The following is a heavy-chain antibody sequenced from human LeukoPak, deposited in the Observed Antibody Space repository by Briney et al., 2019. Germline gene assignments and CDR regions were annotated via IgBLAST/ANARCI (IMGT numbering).Heavy chain of an antibody. V-gene: IGHV4-59*01. CDR1: GGSISSYY. CDR3: ARDRGYSYGYDAFDI. J-gene: IGHJ3*02. Sequence: SETLSLTCTVSGGSISSYYWSWIRQPPGKGLEWIGYIYYGGSTNYNPSLKSRVTISVDTSKNQFSLKLSSVTAADTAVYYCARDRGYSYGYDAFDIWGQGTMVTVSS. CDR2: IYYGGST. D-gene: IGHD5-18*01.